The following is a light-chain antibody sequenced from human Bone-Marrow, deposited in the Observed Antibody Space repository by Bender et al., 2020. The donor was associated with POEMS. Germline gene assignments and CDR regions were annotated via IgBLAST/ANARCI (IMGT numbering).Light chain of an antibody. CDR1: SSDVGSYDL. CDR2: EVN. Sequence: HSALTQPASVSESPGQSITISCTGASSDVGSYDLVSWYQQHPGRAPKLMIYEVNKRPSGVSDRFSGSKSGNTASLTISGLQDEDEADYYCSSYTSSSSWVFGGGTKLTVL. CDR3: SSYTSSSSWV. J-gene: IGLJ3*02. V-gene: IGLV2-14*02.